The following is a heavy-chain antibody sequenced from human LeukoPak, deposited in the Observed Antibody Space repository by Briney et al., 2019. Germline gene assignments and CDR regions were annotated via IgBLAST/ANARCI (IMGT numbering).Heavy chain of an antibody. CDR1: GGSFSGYY. CDR3: ARDAGGSGWFSYFDY. CDR2: INHSGST. J-gene: IGHJ4*02. Sequence: SETLSLTCAVYGGSFSGYYWSWIRQPPGKGLEWIGEINHSGSTNYNPSLKSRVTISVDTSKNQFSLKLSSVTAADTAVYYCARDAGGSGWFSYFDYWGQGTLVTVSS. V-gene: IGHV4-34*01. D-gene: IGHD6-19*01.